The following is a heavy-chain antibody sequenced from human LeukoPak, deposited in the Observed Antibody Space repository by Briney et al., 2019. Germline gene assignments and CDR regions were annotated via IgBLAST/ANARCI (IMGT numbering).Heavy chain of an antibody. V-gene: IGHV3-30*03. J-gene: IGHJ4*02. D-gene: IGHD5-18*01. Sequence: GRSLGLSCAASGFTFSSYGMHWVRQAPGKGLEWVAVISYDGSNKYYADSVKGRFTISRDNSKNTLYLQMNSLRAEDTAVYYCARPSSGYSYGYDFDYWGQGTLVTVSS. CDR1: GFTFSSYG. CDR2: ISYDGSNK. CDR3: ARPSSGYSYGYDFDY.